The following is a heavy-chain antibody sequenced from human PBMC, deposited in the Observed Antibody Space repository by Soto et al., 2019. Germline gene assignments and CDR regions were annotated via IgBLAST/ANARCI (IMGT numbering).Heavy chain of an antibody. Sequence: LSLTCATPGASIRNSRSSLGWIRQPPGKGLEWIGYIFPSGTTYYNPSLRSRVTISIDVSKNQFSLSLGSLTAADTAVYYCARSREFDYWSQGTLVTGSS. V-gene: IGHV4-30-2*01. CDR3: ARSREFDY. CDR2: IFPSGTT. J-gene: IGHJ4*02. CDR1: GASIRNSRSS.